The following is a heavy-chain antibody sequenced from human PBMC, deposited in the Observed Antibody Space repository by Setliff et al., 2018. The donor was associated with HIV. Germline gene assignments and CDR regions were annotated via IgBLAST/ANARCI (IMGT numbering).Heavy chain of an antibody. D-gene: IGHD5-18*01. CDR3: AKRPGYGYPFHI. J-gene: IGHJ3*02. CDR1: GGSISNNSYY. CDR2: IYYSGST. Sequence: SETLSLTCTVSGGSISNNSYYWGWVRQPPGKGPEWLGSIYYSGSTSYDPSLKSRVTISIDMSKNQFSLKLTSVAAADTAVYYCAKRPGYGYPFHIWGQGTMVTVSS. V-gene: IGHV4-39*01.